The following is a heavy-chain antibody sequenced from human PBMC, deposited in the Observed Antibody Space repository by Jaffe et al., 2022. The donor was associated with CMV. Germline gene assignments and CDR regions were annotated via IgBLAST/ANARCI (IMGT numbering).Heavy chain of an antibody. V-gene: IGHV3-23*04. Sequence: EVQLVESGGGLVQPGGSLRLSCAASGFTFSSYAMSWVRQAPGKGLEWVSAISGSGGSTYYADSVKGRFTISRDNSKNTLYLQMNSLRAEDTAVYYCAKQNLGYCSGGSCYPDYYYYYMDVWGKGTTVTVSS. J-gene: IGHJ6*03. CDR1: GFTFSSYA. D-gene: IGHD2-15*01. CDR2: ISGSGGST. CDR3: AKQNLGYCSGGSCYPDYYYYYMDV.